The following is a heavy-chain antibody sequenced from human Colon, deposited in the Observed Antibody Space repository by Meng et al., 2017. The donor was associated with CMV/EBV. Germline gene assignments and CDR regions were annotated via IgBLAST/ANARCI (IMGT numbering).Heavy chain of an antibody. D-gene: IGHD3-16*01. J-gene: IGHJ3*02. V-gene: IGHV4-38-2*02. CDR2: GYHSGFT. Sequence: GSLRLSCNVSGYSISSGYFWGWIRQPPGKGLEWVAIGYHSGFTSYNPSLESRVTMSADTSKNHFSLKLTSVTAAASAVYYCARVRVDYGGDAFDIWGQGTKVTVSS. CDR3: ARVRVDYGGDAFDI. CDR1: GYSISSGYF.